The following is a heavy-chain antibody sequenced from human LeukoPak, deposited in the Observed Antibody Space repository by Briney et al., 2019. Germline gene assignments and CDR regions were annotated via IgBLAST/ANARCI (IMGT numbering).Heavy chain of an antibody. CDR1: GYAFSSYG. CDR3: ARGAPRGVWNFYFDY. Sequence: GASVKVSCKASGYAFSSYGIGWVRQAPGQGLEWMGWVGPYNRKTNYSQKFQGRVTMTTDTSTNTAYLELRTLRSDDTAVYYCARGAPRGVWNFYFDYWGQGTLVTASS. J-gene: IGHJ4*02. CDR2: VGPYNRKT. D-gene: IGHD1-7*01. V-gene: IGHV1-18*01.